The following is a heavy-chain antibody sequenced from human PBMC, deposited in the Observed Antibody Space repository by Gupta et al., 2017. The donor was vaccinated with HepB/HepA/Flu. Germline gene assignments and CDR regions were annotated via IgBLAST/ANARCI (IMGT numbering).Heavy chain of an antibody. V-gene: IGHV1-2*02. CDR3: ATSLQNGSTGANDAFDV. CDR1: GYTFTGYY. J-gene: IGHJ3*01. Sequence: QVQLVQSGGEVKKPGASVKVSCKASGYTFTGYYMYWVRQAPGQGLEWMGWLNPEKGGKNYVQKLQGRVTMTRDTSISTAYMELSRLRSEDTAVFYCATSLQNGSTGANDAFDVWGQGTMVIVSS. D-gene: IGHD1-26*01. CDR2: LNPEKGGK.